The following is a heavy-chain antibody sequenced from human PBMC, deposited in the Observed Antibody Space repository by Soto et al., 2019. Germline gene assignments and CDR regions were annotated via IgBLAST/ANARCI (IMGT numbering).Heavy chain of an antibody. CDR3: ARAPMKTAPYYFDY. CDR1: GFTFSSYS. Sequence: GGSLRLSCAASGFTFSSYSMNWVRQAPGKGLEWVSSISSSSSYIYYADSVKGRFTISRDNAKNSLYLQMNSLRAEDTAVYYCARAPMKTAPYYFDYWGQGTLVTVSS. V-gene: IGHV3-21*01. J-gene: IGHJ4*02. CDR2: ISSSSSYI. D-gene: IGHD3-22*01.